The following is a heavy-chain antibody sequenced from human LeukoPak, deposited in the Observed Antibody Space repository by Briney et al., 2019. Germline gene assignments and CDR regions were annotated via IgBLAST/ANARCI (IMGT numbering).Heavy chain of an antibody. D-gene: IGHD5-18*01. CDR1: GFTFGSFA. CDR3: GKTTAGYSSGQKPAWPVDY. V-gene: IGHV3-23*01. J-gene: IGHJ4*02. CDR2: IFGSGGSP. Sequence: GGSLRLSCEASGFTFGSFAMYWVRQAPGKGLDWIAGIFGSGGSPHYADSVKGRFTISRDNSKNTVYLHINSLRAEDTAVYYCGKTTAGYSSGQKPAWPVDYWGQGTLVTVSS.